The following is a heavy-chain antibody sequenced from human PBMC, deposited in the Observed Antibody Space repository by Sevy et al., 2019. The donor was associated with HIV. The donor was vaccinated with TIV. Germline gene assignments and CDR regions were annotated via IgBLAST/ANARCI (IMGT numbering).Heavy chain of an antibody. J-gene: IGHJ6*02. V-gene: IGHV3-48*01. CDR2: ISDSSTTI. CDR3: ARGLAALPGYYYGMDV. D-gene: IGHD6-6*01. CDR1: GFTFSSYS. Sequence: GGSLRLSCAASGFTFSSYSMNWVRQAPGKGLEWVSYISDSSTTIYYADSVKGRFNISRDNAKNSLYLQMTSLRAEDTAVYYCARGLAALPGYYYGMDVWGQGTTVTVSS.